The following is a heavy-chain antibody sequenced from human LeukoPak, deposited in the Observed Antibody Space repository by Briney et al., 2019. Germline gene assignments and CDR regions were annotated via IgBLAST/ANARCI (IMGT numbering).Heavy chain of an antibody. J-gene: IGHJ6*02. V-gene: IGHV1-69*13. Sequence: SVKVSCKASGGTFSSYAISWVRQAPGQGLEWMGGITPIFGTANYAQKFQGRVTITADESTSTAYMELSSLRSEDTAVYYCARDLGVGRYCSSTSCYGGYYYYGMDVWGQGTTVTVSS. D-gene: IGHD2-2*01. CDR2: ITPIFGTA. CDR1: GGTFSSYA. CDR3: ARDLGVGRYCSSTSCYGGYYYYGMDV.